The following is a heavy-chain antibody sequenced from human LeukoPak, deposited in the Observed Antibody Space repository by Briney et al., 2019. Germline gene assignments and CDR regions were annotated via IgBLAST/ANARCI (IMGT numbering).Heavy chain of an antibody. CDR3: AREPRLRYFDWLPNYFDY. V-gene: IGHV1-69*01. Sequence: SVKVSCKASGGTFSSYAISWVRQAPGKGLEWMGGIIPIFGTANYAQKFQGRVTITADESTSTAYMELSSLRSEDTAVYYCAREPRLRYFDWLPNYFDYWGQGTLVTVSS. CDR2: IIPIFGTA. D-gene: IGHD3-9*01. CDR1: GGTFSSYA. J-gene: IGHJ4*02.